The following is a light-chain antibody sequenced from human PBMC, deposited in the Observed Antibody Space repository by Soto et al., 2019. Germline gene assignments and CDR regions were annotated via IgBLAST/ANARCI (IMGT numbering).Light chain of an antibody. J-gene: IGKJ1*01. V-gene: IGKV3-20*01. CDR1: QSVSSSY. CDR3: QQYGSSPYA. CDR2: GAS. Sequence: EIVLPQSPGTLSLSPGDGATLSCRASQSVSSSYLAWYQQKPGQATRLLIYGASSRATGIPDRFSGSGSGTDFTLTISRLEPEEFAVYYCQQYGSSPYAFGQGTKVDIK.